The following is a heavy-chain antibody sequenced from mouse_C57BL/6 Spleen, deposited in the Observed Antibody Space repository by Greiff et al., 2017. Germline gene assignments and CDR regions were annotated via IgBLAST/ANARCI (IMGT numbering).Heavy chain of an antibody. CDR3: AREGDYDGAMDY. D-gene: IGHD2-4*01. Sequence: VQLQQSGPELVKPGASVKISCKASGYAFSSSWMNWVKQRPGKGLEWIGRIYPGDGDTNYNGKFKGKATLTADKSSSTAYMQLSSLTSEASAVYFCAREGDYDGAMDYWGQGTSVTVSS. J-gene: IGHJ4*01. CDR2: IYPGDGDT. CDR1: GYAFSSSW. V-gene: IGHV1-82*01.